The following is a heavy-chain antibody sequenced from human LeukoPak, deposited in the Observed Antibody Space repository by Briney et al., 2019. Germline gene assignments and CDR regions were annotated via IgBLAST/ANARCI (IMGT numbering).Heavy chain of an antibody. CDR1: GFTFSSYG. Sequence: PGGSLRLSCAAPGFTFSSYGMHWVRQAPGKGLEWVAVISYDGSNKYYADSVKGRFTISRDNSKNTLYLQMNSLRAEDTAVYYCAKDRVRELPLHRRPTYYFDYWGQGTLVTVSS. J-gene: IGHJ4*02. V-gene: IGHV3-30*18. CDR2: ISYDGSNK. CDR3: AKDRVRELPLHRRPTYYFDY. D-gene: IGHD1-26*01.